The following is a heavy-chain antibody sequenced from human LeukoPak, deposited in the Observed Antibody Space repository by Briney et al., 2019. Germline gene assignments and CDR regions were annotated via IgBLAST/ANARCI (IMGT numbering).Heavy chain of an antibody. CDR2: INPNSGGT. Sequence: ASVKVSCKASGYTFTGYYMHWVRQAPGQGLEWMGWINPNSGGTNYAQKLQGRVTMTRDTSISTAYMELSRLKSDDTAVYYCASSGSYYGWFDPWGQGTLVTVSS. CDR1: GYTFTGYY. J-gene: IGHJ5*02. D-gene: IGHD1-26*01. CDR3: ASSGSYYGWFDP. V-gene: IGHV1-2*02.